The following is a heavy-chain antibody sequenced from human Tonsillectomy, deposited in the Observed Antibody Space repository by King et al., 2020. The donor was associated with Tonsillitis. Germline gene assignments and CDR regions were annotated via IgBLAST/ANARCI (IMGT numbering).Heavy chain of an antibody. V-gene: IGHV1-2*02. CDR2: INPNSGDT. CDR1: GDTFTGHF. J-gene: IGHJ1*01. Sequence: VQLVESGAELRKPGASVTVSCRTSGDTFTGHFVHWVRQAPGQGLEWMGWINPNSGDTNYVQKFQGRVTLSGDVSITTAYMTLSRLRPDDRAVYFCATNAVGSDESAYRDFRHWGQGTLVTVSS. CDR3: ATNAVGSDESAYRDFRH. D-gene: IGHD3-16*01.